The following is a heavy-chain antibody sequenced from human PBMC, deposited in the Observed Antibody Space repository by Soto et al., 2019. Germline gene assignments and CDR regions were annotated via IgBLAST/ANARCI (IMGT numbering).Heavy chain of an antibody. CDR2: FDPEDGET. J-gene: IGHJ6*02. CDR3: AATGGNYFGLDV. Sequence: ASVKVSCKVSGYTLTELSMHWVRQAPGKGLEWMGGFDPEDGETIYAQKFQGRVTMTEDTSTRTAFMEVRSLTSDDTGVYFCAATGGNYFGLDVWGQGTTVTVSS. V-gene: IGHV1-24*01. CDR1: GYTLTELS. D-gene: IGHD2-8*02.